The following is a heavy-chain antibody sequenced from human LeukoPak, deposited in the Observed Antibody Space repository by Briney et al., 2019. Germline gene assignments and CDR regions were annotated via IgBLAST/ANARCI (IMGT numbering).Heavy chain of an antibody. J-gene: IGHJ3*02. V-gene: IGHV1-2*02. CDR3: ALPRRISVSAFDI. D-gene: IGHD2-15*01. CDR1: GYTFTGYY. CDR2: INPNSGGT. Sequence: ASVKVSCKASGYTFTGYYMHWVRQAPGQGLEWMGWINPNSGGTNYAQKFQGRVTMTEDTSTDTAYMELSSLRSEDTAVYYCALPRRISVSAFDIWGQGTMVTVSS.